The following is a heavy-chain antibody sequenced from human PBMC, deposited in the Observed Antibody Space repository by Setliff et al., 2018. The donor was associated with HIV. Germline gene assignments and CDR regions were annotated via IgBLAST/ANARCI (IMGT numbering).Heavy chain of an antibody. V-gene: IGHV1-2*06. Sequence: SVKVSCKASGYTFTGYYMHWVRQAPGQGLEWMGRIIPNSGATNYAQKFQGRVTMTRDTSISTAYMELSRLRSDDTAVYYCATKVYCTNGVCLDAFDIWGQGTMVTVSS. D-gene: IGHD2-8*01. CDR3: ATKVYCTNGVCLDAFDI. CDR2: IIPNSGAT. CDR1: GYTFTGYY. J-gene: IGHJ3*02.